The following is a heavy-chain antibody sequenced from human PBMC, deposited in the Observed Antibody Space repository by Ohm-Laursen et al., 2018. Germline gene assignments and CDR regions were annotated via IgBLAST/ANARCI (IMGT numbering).Heavy chain of an antibody. V-gene: IGHV4-34*01. Sequence: TLSLTCVVYGGSFSGYYWSWIRQPPGKGLEWIGEINHSGSTNYNPSLKSRVTISVDTSKNQFSLKLSSVTAADTAVYYCARNGSRIAYWGQGTLVTVSS. CDR3: ARNGSRIAY. D-gene: IGHD3-10*01. CDR2: INHSGST. CDR1: GGSFSGYY. J-gene: IGHJ4*02.